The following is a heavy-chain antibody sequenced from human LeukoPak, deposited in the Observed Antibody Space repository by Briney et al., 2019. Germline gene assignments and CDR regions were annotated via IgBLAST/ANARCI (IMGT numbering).Heavy chain of an antibody. Sequence: GGSLRLSCVASGFTFGKYWMSWVRQAPGKGLEWVANIKLDGSEKNYVDSVKGRFTISRDNTKNSLYLQMNSLRVEDTAVFYCAGDQYDTWSRRGNFDSWGQGTLVIVSS. D-gene: IGHD3-3*01. CDR2: IKLDGSEK. V-gene: IGHV3-7*03. J-gene: IGHJ4*02. CDR3: AGDQYDTWSRRGNFDS. CDR1: GFTFGKYW.